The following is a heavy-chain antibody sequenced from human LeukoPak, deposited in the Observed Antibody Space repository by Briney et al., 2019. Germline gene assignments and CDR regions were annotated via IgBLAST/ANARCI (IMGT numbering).Heavy chain of an antibody. D-gene: IGHD5-24*01. CDR1: GYTFVSYG. V-gene: IGHV1-18*01. CDR3: AREIREEMAPEVETDAFDI. J-gene: IGHJ3*02. CDR2: ISAHNGDT. Sequence: ASMKVSCTASGYTFVSYGISWVRQAPGQGLEWMGWISAHNGDTNYAQNFQGRVTMTTDTSTNTIYMELRSLRSDDTAVYYCAREIREEMAPEVETDAFDIWGQGTMVTVSS.